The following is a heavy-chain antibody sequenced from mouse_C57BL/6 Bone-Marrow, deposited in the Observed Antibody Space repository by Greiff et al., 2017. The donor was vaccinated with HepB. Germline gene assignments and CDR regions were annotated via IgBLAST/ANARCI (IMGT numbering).Heavy chain of an antibody. D-gene: IGHD2-2*01. V-gene: IGHV1-81*01. Sequence: VKLMESGAELARPGASVKLSCKASGYTFTSYGISWVKQRTGQGLEWIGEIYPRSGNTYYNEKFKGKATLTADKSSSTAYMELRSLTSEDSAVYFCADSTMVTTGAMDYWGQGTSVTVSS. CDR3: ADSTMVTTGAMDY. J-gene: IGHJ4*01. CDR2: IYPRSGNT. CDR1: GYTFTSYG.